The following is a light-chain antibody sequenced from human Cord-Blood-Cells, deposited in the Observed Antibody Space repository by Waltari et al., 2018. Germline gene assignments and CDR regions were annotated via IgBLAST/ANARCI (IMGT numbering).Light chain of an antibody. V-gene: IGKV1-33*01. Sequence: DIQMTQSPSSLSASVGDRVTITCQASQDISNYLNWYQQKPGKAPKLLIYDASNLETGVASRFSGSGSGTDFTFTISSLQPEDIATYYCQQYDNLPWTFGHGTKVEIK. J-gene: IGKJ1*01. CDR1: QDISNY. CDR3: QQYDNLPWT. CDR2: DAS.